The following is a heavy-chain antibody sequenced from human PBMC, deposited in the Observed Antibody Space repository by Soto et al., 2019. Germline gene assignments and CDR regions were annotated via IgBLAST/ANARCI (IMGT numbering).Heavy chain of an antibody. Sequence: EVQLVEYGGGLIPPGGSLRLSCAASGFLVTSAYMTWVRQAPGKGLEWLSMINSDGSTLYAESVKGRFTISRDNTKNRLDLQMNSLRAEDTAMYYCARSGYSFAWGYWGQGTLVIVTS. CDR3: ARSGYSFAWGY. V-gene: IGHV3-53*01. CDR2: INSDGST. J-gene: IGHJ4*02. CDR1: GFLVTSAY. D-gene: IGHD5-18*01.